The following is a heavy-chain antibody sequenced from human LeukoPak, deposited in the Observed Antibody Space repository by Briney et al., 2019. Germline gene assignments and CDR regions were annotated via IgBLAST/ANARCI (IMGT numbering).Heavy chain of an antibody. CDR3: ARGKGNWNDVDPFGL. V-gene: IGHV3-30-3*01. CDR2: ISYDGSNK. D-gene: IGHD1-1*01. CDR1: GFTFSNYA. Sequence: GGSLRLSCAASGFTFSNYAIHWVRQAPGKGLEWVAVISYDGSNKYYADSVKGRFTISRDNSKNTLYLQMNSLRAEDTSVYYCARGKGNWNDVDPFGLWGQGTLVTVSS. J-gene: IGHJ4*02.